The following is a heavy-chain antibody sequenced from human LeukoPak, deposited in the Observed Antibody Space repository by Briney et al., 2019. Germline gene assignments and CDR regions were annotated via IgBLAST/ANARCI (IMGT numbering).Heavy chain of an antibody. V-gene: IGHV1-2*02. CDR3: ARGGDGDTLTGLVFDY. Sequence: GASVKVSCKASGYTFTGYYMHWVRQAPGQGLEWMGWINPNSGSTNYAQKFQGRVTMTRDTSISTAYMELSRLRSDDTAVYYCARGGDGDTLTGLVFDYWGQGTLVAVSS. CDR1: GYTFTGYY. J-gene: IGHJ4*02. CDR2: INPNSGST. D-gene: IGHD3-9*01.